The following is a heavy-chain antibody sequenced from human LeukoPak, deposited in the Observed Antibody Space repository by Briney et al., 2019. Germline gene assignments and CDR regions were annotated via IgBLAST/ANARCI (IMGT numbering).Heavy chain of an antibody. V-gene: IGHV4-30-4*01. D-gene: IGHD1-26*01. J-gene: IGHJ4*02. CDR1: GGSISSGDYY. CDR3: ARDGPHEQSGSYYFDY. CDR2: IYYSGST. Sequence: SETLSLTCTVSGGSISSGDYYWSWIRQPPGKGLEWIGYIYYSGSTYYNPSLKSRVTISVDTSKNQFSLKLSSVTAADTAVYYCARDGPHEQSGSYYFDYWGQGTLVTVSS.